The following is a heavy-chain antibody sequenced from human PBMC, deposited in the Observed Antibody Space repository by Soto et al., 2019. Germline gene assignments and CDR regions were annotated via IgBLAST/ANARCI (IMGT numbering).Heavy chain of an antibody. CDR2: IIPILGIA. CDR1: RGTIGSCT. Sequence: CKECRGTIGSCTRSWVRQAPGQGLEWMGRIIPILGIANYAQKFQGRVTITADKSTSTAYMELSSLRSEDTAVYYCAREDRQGDIEPRWGQGTLVTVSS. D-gene: IGHD2-15*01. V-gene: IGHV1-69*04. CDR3: AREDRQGDIEPR. J-gene: IGHJ4*02.